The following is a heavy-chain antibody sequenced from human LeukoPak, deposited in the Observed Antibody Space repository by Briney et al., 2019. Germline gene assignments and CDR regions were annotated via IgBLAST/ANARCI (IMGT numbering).Heavy chain of an antibody. CDR3: AREDTSWYRYYFDY. CDR1: GFTFSSYG. J-gene: IGHJ4*02. V-gene: IGHV3-33*01. D-gene: IGHD6-13*01. CDR2: VWYDGSNK. Sequence: GGSLRLSCTAPGFTFSSYGMHWVRQAPGKGLEWVAVVWYDGSNKYYADSVKGRFTISRDNSKNTLYLQMNSLRAEDTAVYYCAREDTSWYRYYFDYWGQGTLVTVSS.